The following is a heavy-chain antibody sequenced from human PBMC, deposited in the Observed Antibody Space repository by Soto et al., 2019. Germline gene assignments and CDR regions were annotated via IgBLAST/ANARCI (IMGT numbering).Heavy chain of an antibody. CDR3: ARALPLKFTYSHTNAFDT. V-gene: IGHV4-59*08. CDR2: IYYSGST. Sequence: SETLSLTCTVSGGSISSYYWSWIRQPPGKGLEWIGYIYYSGSTKYSPSLKSRVTISVDTSKNQFSLKLTSVTAADTAVYYCARALPLKFTYSHTNAFDTWGQGKMVTVSS. D-gene: IGHD1-26*01. J-gene: IGHJ3*02. CDR1: GGSISSYY.